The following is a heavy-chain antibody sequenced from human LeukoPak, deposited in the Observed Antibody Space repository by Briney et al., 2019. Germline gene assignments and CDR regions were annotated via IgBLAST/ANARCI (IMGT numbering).Heavy chain of an antibody. V-gene: IGHV1-2*04. CDR3: ARGARRYSYGYHFDY. Sequence: ASVKVSCKASGYTFTSYYMHWVRQAPGQGLEWMGWINPNSGGTNYAQKFQGWVTMTRDTSISTAYMELSRLRSDDTAVYYCARGARRYSYGYHFDYWGQGTLVTVSS. D-gene: IGHD5-18*01. CDR2: INPNSGGT. CDR1: GYTFTSYY. J-gene: IGHJ4*02.